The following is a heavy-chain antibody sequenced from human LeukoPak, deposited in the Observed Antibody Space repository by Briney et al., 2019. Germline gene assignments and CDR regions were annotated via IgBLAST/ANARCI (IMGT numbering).Heavy chain of an antibody. CDR1: GFTFSSYA. J-gene: IGHJ4*02. V-gene: IGHV3-23*01. D-gene: IGHD5-18*01. CDR2: ISGSGGST. Sequence: PGGSLRLSCAASGFTFSSYAMSWVRQAPGKGLEWDSAISGSGGSTYYADSVKGRFTISRENAKNTLYLQMNSLRAEDTAVYYCAKGGYSYGYVYYFDYWGQGTLVTVSS. CDR3: AKGGYSYGYVYYFDY.